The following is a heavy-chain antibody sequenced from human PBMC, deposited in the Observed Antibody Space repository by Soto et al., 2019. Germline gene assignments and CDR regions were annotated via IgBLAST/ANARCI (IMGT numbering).Heavy chain of an antibody. J-gene: IGHJ6*02. CDR1: GFTFSNAW. D-gene: IGHD2-15*01. V-gene: IGHV3-15*01. CDR3: TTDKGYCSGGRCYLYYGMDV. Sequence: GGSLRLSCAASGFTFSNAWMSWVRQAAGKGLEWVGRIKSKTDGGTTDYAAPVKGRFTISRDDSKNTLYLQMDSLKTEDTAVYYCTTDKGYCSGGRCYLYYGMDVWGQGTTVTVSS. CDR2: IKSKTDGGTT.